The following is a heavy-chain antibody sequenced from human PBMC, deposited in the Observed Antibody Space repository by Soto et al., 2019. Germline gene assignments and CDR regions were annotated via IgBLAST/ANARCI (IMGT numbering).Heavy chain of an antibody. V-gene: IGHV3-23*01. Sequence: GSLSLFFASPGFTFSSYAMTWVRQAPGKGLEWVSTISGTGGNTYYAASVKGRFTISRDNSKNTVYLQMNSLRAEDTAVYYCVKAVYLLDFDYWGQGTLVTVSS. CDR1: GFTFSSYA. D-gene: IGHD1-20*01. J-gene: IGHJ4*02. CDR2: ISGTGGNT. CDR3: VKAVYLLDFDY.